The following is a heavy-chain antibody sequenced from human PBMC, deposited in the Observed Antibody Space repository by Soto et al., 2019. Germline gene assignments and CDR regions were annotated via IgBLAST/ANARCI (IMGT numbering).Heavy chain of an antibody. V-gene: IGHV3-66*01. J-gene: IGHJ4*02. D-gene: IGHD3-3*01. Sequence: EVQLVESGGGLVQPGGSLRLSCAASGFTVSSNYMSWVRQAPGKWLEWVSVIDSGGSTYYADSVKGRFTISRDNSKNTLYLQMNSLRAEDTAVYYFAREQVGRFDYWGQGTLVTVAS. CDR1: GFTVSSNY. CDR3: AREQVGRFDY. CDR2: IDSGGST.